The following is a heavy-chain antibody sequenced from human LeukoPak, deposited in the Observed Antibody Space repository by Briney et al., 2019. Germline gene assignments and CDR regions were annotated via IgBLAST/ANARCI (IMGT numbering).Heavy chain of an antibody. Sequence: ASVKVSCQPSGYTFTDYYMHWVRQAPGQGLEWMGWINPNSGGTNYAQKFQGWVTMTRDTSINTAYMELSRLRSDDTAVYYCARGLARKAARNRYFDYWGQGNLVTVSS. J-gene: IGHJ4*02. V-gene: IGHV1-2*04. CDR1: GYTFTDYY. CDR3: ARGLARKAARNRYFDY. D-gene: IGHD1/OR15-1a*01. CDR2: INPNSGGT.